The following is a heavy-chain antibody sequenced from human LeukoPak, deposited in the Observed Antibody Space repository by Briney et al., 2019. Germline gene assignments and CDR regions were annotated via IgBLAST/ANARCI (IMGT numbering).Heavy chain of an antibody. CDR3: ARITGMNYVADV. V-gene: IGHV3-33*01. CDR1: GFTFTSHG. D-gene: IGHD1-7*01. CDR2: IWYDGSKK. J-gene: IGHJ6*02. Sequence: GGSLRLSCAASGFTFTSHGMHWVRQAPGKGLEWVALIWYDGSKKYYVDSVKGRFTISRDDSKNTPYLQMDSLRVEDTAVYYCARITGMNYVADVWGQGTTVTVS.